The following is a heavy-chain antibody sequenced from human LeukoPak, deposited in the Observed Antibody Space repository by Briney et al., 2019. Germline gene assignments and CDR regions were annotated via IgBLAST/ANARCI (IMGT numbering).Heavy chain of an antibody. CDR1: GFTFSDYA. V-gene: IGHV3-23*01. J-gene: IGHJ5*01. Sequence: GGSLRLSCAASGFTFSDYAMSWVRQAPGKGLEWVSGIISGVGRTYYADSVKGRLTISRDNSKNTLYLQMNSLRAEDTAIYYCAKGGDVVVVPAALWLTALYNWFRPWGQGTLVTVSS. CDR2: IISGVGRT. CDR3: AKGGDVVVVPAALWLTALYNWFRP. D-gene: IGHD2-2*01.